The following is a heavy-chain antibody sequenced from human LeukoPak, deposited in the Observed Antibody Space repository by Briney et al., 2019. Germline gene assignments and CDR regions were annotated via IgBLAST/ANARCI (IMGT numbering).Heavy chain of an antibody. V-gene: IGHV3-30*18. J-gene: IGHJ4*02. CDR3: VKSVSTGLGVIDF. CDR1: GFSFSSCG. CDR2: ISFDGSNK. D-gene: IGHD3-9*01. Sequence: GRSLRLSCAASGFSFSSCGMHWVRQAPGKGLEWVAFISFDGSNKYSANSVKGRFTISRDNFKNTLFLQMNTLRAEDTAIYYCVKSVSTGLGVIDFWGQGTLVTVSS.